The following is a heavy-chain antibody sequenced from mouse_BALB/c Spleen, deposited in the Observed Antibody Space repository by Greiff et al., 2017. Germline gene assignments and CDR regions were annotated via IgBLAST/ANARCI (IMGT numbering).Heavy chain of an antibody. CDR3: ASGGPTTAYFDY. CDR1: GYAFTDYA. V-gene: IGHV1S137*01. CDR2: ISTYYGDA. J-gene: IGHJ2*01. Sequence: QVQLKESGAELVRPGVSVKISCKGSGYAFTDYAMHWVKQSHAKSLEWIGVISTYYGDASYNQKFKGKATMTVDKSSSTAYMELARLTSEDSAIYYCASGGPTTAYFDYWGQGTTLTVSS. D-gene: IGHD1-2*01.